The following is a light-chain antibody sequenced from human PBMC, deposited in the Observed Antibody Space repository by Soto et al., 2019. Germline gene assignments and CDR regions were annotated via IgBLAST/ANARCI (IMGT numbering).Light chain of an antibody. CDR3: QHYHTYSPLT. V-gene: IGKV1-5*01. Sequence: DIQMTQSPSTLSASVGDRVTITCRASQSISSWLAWYQQKPGKAPKLLIFHASSLESGVPSRFSGSRSRTEFTLAISMLQPNDLATCYCQHYHTYSPLTFGGGTKVDIK. J-gene: IGKJ4*01. CDR1: QSISSW. CDR2: HAS.